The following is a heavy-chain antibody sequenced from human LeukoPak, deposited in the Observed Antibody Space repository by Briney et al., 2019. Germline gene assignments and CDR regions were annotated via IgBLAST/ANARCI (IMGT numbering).Heavy chain of an antibody. Sequence: SETLSLTCTVSGASISVHYLTWLRQPPGKGLEWIGYISHIGGTNYNPSLKSRVTISVDTSKNQFSLKLTSVTAADTAVYYCARDRISINALDMWGQGTMVTVSS. CDR3: ARDRISINALDM. D-gene: IGHD1-14*01. V-gene: IGHV4-59*11. J-gene: IGHJ3*02. CDR1: GASISVHY. CDR2: ISHIGGT.